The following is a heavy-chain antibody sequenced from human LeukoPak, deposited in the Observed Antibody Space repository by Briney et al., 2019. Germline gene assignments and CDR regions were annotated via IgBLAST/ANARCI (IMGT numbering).Heavy chain of an antibody. CDR1: GYTFSIYN. V-gene: IGHV1-46*01. CDR2: INPSGGT. J-gene: IGHJ2*01. D-gene: IGHD3-10*01. CDR3: ARVGDGVDHWYFDL. Sequence: GASVKVSCKASGYTFSIYNMHWVRQAPGQGLEWVGIINPSGGTSYAQNLQGRITMTRDTSTSTLYMELSSLRSEDTAVYYCARVGDGVDHWYFDLWGRGTLVTVSS.